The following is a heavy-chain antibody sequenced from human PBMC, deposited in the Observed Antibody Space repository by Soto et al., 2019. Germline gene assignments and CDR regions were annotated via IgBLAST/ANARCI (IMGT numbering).Heavy chain of an antibody. Sequence: GGSLRLSCAASGFTFSTYAMHWVRQAPGRGLEWVAVLSYDGSNKYYADSVKGRFTISRDNSKNTLYLQMNSLRAEDTAVYYCARVVPAAMYYYYGMDVWGQGTTVTVSS. J-gene: IGHJ6*02. CDR2: LSYDGSNK. CDR3: ARVVPAAMYYYYGMDV. D-gene: IGHD2-2*01. CDR1: GFTFSTYA. V-gene: IGHV3-30*03.